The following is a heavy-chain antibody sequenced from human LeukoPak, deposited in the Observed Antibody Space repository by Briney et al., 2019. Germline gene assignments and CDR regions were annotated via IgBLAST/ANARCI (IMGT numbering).Heavy chain of an antibody. D-gene: IGHD4-23*01. J-gene: IGHJ4*02. V-gene: IGHV4-30-4*01. Sequence: SETLSLTCTVSGGSISSGDYYWRWIRQPPGKGLEWIGYIYYSGSTYYNPSLKSRVTISVDTSKNQFSLKLSSVTAADTAVYYCARGRTDVDYGGELFDYWGQGTLVTVSS. CDR2: IYYSGST. CDR1: GGSISSGDYY. CDR3: ARGRTDVDYGGELFDY.